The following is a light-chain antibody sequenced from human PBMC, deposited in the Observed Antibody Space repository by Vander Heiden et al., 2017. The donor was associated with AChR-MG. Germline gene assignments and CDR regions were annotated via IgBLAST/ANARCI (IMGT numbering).Light chain of an antibody. Sequence: QSTLTQPASVSGSHGQSITVSCTGTISDIGAYNYVSWYQQHPAKAPKLIIYDVSSRPSGVSNRFSGSKSGNTASLTISGLQAVDEADYYCASYTTSSTLWIFGGGTKLTVL. CDR3: ASYTTSSTLWI. J-gene: IGLJ2*01. CDR1: ISDIGAYNY. CDR2: DVS. V-gene: IGLV2-14*03.